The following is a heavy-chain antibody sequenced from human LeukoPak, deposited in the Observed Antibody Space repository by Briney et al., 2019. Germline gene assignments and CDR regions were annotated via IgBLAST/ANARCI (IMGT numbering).Heavy chain of an antibody. CDR1: GFTFSSYG. Sequence: GGSLRLSCAASGFTFSSYGMHWVRQAPDKGLEWVAIIWYDGNKYYADSVKGRFTISRDNSKNTLYLQINSLRAEDTAMYYCAKEISLNDAFDIWGQGTMVTVSS. CDR3: AKEISLNDAFDI. D-gene: IGHD2-15*01. J-gene: IGHJ3*02. CDR2: IWYDGNK. V-gene: IGHV3-33*06.